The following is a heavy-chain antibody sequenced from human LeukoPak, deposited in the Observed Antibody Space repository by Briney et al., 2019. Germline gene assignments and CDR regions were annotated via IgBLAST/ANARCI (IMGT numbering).Heavy chain of an antibody. CDR3: ARRSRSGWNYDY. D-gene: IGHD6-19*01. J-gene: IGHJ4*02. CDR2: IHYSGTT. Sequence: PSETLSLTCSVSGGPINSYYWSWIRQPPGKGLEWIGYIHYSGTTNYNPSLKSRVTISVDTSKNQFSLKLSSVTAADAAVYYCARRSRSGWNYDYWGQGTLVTVSP. V-gene: IGHV4-59*08. CDR1: GGPINSYY.